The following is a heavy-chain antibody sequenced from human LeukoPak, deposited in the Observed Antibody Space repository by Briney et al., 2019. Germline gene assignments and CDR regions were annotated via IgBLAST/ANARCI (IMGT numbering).Heavy chain of an antibody. CDR3: ARDIGWGFDP. CDR2: IKSDGSST. D-gene: IGHD2-2*03. J-gene: IGHJ5*02. V-gene: IGHV3-74*01. Sequence: GGSLRLSCAASGFDFSSNWMHWVRQAPGKGLVWVSHIKSDGSSTSYADSVKGRFTISRDNAKNTLYLQMNSLRAEDTAMYYCARDIGWGFDPWGQGTLVTVSS. CDR1: GFDFSSNW.